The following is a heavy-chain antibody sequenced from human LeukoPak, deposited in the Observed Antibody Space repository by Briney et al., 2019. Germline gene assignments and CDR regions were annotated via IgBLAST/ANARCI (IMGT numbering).Heavy chain of an antibody. Sequence: SETLSLTCTVSGGSISSNYWSWIRQPPGKPLEWIGYIYYSGSTTYNPSLKSRVTISLDTSKNQFSLKLRSVTAADTAVYYCARHREFSSSGNYFDYWGQGTLVTVSS. J-gene: IGHJ4*02. D-gene: IGHD6-6*01. CDR1: GGSISSNY. CDR3: ARHREFSSSGNYFDY. V-gene: IGHV4-59*08. CDR2: IYYSGST.